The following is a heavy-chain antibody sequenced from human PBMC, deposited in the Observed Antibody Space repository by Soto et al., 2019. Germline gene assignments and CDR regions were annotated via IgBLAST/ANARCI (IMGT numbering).Heavy chain of an antibody. Sequence: QITLKESGPTLVKPTQTLTLTCTFSGFSLSTIGVGVGWIRQPPGKALEWLALIYWDDDKRYSPSLKSRLTVTMVTSKIQVVLTMTNMDPVDTATYYCVQSRCGGDCLQSYSTHSYYGLDVWGQGTTVTVSS. CDR2: IYWDDDK. CDR1: GFSLSTIGVG. CDR3: VQSRCGGDCLQSYSTHSYYGLDV. D-gene: IGHD2-21*02. J-gene: IGHJ6*02. V-gene: IGHV2-5*02.